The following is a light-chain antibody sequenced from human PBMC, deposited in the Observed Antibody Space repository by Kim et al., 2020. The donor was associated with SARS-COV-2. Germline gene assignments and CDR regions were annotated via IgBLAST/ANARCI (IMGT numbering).Light chain of an antibody. CDR1: QGISSW. CDR2: GAS. Sequence: AFLGNRVTIPCRASQGISSWLAWYQQTPGKAPKLLIYGASSLQSGVPSRFSGSGSGTDFTLTISSLQPEDFATYYCQQANSFPPTFGGGTKVDIK. J-gene: IGKJ4*01. CDR3: QQANSFPPT. V-gene: IGKV1D-12*01.